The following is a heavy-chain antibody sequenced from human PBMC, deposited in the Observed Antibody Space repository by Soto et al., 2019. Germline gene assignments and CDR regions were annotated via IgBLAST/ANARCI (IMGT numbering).Heavy chain of an antibody. Sequence: EVQLVESGGGLVQPGGSLRLSCAASGFSISDYWMNWVRQAPGKGPEWVANIKEDGSEKYDVDSVKGRFTISSDNAKNSLYLQMNSLRAEDTAVYYCVRYHAPGSYQVYWGQGTLVTVSS. CDR1: GFSISDYW. D-gene: IGHD3-10*01. J-gene: IGHJ4*02. V-gene: IGHV3-7*01. CDR2: IKEDGSEK. CDR3: VRYHAPGSYQVY.